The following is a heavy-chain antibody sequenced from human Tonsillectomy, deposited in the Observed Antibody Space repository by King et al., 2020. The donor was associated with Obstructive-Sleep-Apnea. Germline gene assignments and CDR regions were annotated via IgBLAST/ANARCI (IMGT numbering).Heavy chain of an antibody. CDR1: GFSLSTSGVG. CDR2: IFWDSGK. V-gene: IGHV2-5*02. Sequence: TLKESGPTLVKPTQTLTLTCTFSGFSLSTSGVGVGLIRQPPGKALGWFSLIFWDSGKRYSPSRKRRLTITKDTSKNQVVLTMTNMDPVDTATYYCAHNGLPAMVFDYWGQGTLVTVSS. D-gene: IGHD5-18*01. CDR3: AHNGLPAMVFDY. J-gene: IGHJ4*02.